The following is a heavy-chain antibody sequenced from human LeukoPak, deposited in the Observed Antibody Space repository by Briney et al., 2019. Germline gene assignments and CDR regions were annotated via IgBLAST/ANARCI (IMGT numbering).Heavy chain of an antibody. D-gene: IGHD5-12*01. J-gene: IGHJ4*02. CDR3: ARVDPTDGYSGYYFDY. CDR2: IYYSGST. CDR1: GVSISSGGNY. Sequence: SQTLSLTCTVSGVSISSGGNYWSWIRQYSGKGLEWIGYIYYSGSTYYNPSLKSRFTISVDTSKNQFSLKLSSVTAADTAVYYCARVDPTDGYSGYYFDYWGQGTLVTVSS. V-gene: IGHV4-31*03.